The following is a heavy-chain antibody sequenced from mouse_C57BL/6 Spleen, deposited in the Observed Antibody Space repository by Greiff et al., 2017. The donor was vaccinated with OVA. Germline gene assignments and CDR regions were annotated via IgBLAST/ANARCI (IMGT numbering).Heavy chain of an antibody. CDR3: ARGDSSSYAMDY. D-gene: IGHD3-2*02. CDR1: GYSFTDYN. Sequence: EMQLQESGPELVKPGASVKISCKASGYSFTDYNMNWVKQSNGKSLEWIGVINPNYGTTSYNQKFKGKATLTVDQSSSTAYMQLNSLTSEDAAVSYCARGDSSSYAMDYWGQGTSVTVSS. CDR2: INPNYGTT. V-gene: IGHV1-39*01. J-gene: IGHJ4*01.